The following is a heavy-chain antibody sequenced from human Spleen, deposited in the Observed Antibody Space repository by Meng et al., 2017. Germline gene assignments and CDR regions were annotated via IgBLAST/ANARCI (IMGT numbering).Heavy chain of an antibody. V-gene: IGHV3-48*04. J-gene: IGHJ3*02. CDR1: GFTFSSYA. Sequence: GGSLRLSCAASGFTFSSYAMSWVRQAPGKGLEWVSYISSSGSTMYYADAVKGRFTIPRDNAKNSLYLQMTILRVEDTAVYYCAKYRRWRPHSAFDIWGQGTMVTVSS. D-gene: IGHD2-21*02. CDR3: AKYRRWRPHSAFDI. CDR2: ISSSGSTM.